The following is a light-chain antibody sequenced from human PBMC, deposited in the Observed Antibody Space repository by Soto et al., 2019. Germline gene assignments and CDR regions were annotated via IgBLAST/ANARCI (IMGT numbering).Light chain of an antibody. J-gene: IGLJ1*01. V-gene: IGLV1-44*01. CDR2: TNT. CDR3: ASWDDSLNGPV. CDR1: SSSVGGNP. Sequence: QSVLTQPPSASGTPGQMVTISCSGSSSSVGGNPVNWYQHVPTTAPKLLIYTNTQRPSGVPDRFSGSKSGTSASLAISGLQSEDEADYYCASWDDSLNGPVFGTGTKVTVL.